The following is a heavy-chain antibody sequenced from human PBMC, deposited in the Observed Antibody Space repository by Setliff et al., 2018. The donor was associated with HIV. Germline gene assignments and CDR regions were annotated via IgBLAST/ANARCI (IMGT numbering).Heavy chain of an antibody. J-gene: IGHJ4*02. V-gene: IGHV3-66*01. Sequence: PGGSLRLSCAASGFTVSGNYMGWVRQAPGKGPEWVSVIYSGGSTYYADSVKGRFTISRDSSKNTLHLQMNSLRAEDTDVYYCAREDPPADFHFWSGRLADWGQGSLVTVSS. CDR3: AREDPPADFHFWSGRLAD. CDR2: IYSGGST. CDR1: GFTVSGNY. D-gene: IGHD3-3*02.